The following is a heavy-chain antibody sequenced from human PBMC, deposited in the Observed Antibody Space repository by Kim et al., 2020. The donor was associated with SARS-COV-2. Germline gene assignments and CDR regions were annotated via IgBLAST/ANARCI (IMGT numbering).Heavy chain of an antibody. Sequence: GGSLRLSCTASGFTFRYYAMHWVRQAPGKGLEWVAVISYDGSNKFYADSVKGRFTISRDNSENTVYLQMNSLRAEDTAVYYCARDFKVKNYGGNSVGCPYHGMDVWGHGTTVTVSS. D-gene: IGHD4-17*01. CDR2: ISYDGSNK. J-gene: IGHJ6*02. CDR1: GFTFRYYA. CDR3: ARDFKVKNYGGNSVGCPYHGMDV. V-gene: IGHV3-30*04.